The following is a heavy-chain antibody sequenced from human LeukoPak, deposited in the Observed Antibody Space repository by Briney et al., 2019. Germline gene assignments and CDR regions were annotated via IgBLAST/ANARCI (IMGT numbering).Heavy chain of an antibody. CDR2: ISSSGIYI. CDR3: ARQTTVTTDAWDGFDY. D-gene: IGHD4-17*01. J-gene: IGHJ4*02. Sequence: GGSLRLSCAASGFPINSYTMNWVRQAPGKGLEWVSSISSSGIYIYYADSVKGRFTISRDNAKNSLYLQMNSLRAKDTAVYYCARQTTVTTDAWDGFDYWGQGTLVTVSS. CDR1: GFPINSYT. V-gene: IGHV3-21*01.